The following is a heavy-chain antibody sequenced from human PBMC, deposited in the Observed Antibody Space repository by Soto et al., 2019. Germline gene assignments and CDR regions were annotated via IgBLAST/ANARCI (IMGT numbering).Heavy chain of an antibody. CDR3: ARDYRDSSSSHVAFDI. CDR2: IYYSGST. CDR1: GGSISSGGNY. V-gene: IGHV4-31*03. Sequence: SETLSLTCTVSGGSISSGGNYWSWIRQHPGKGLEWIGYIYYSGSTYYNPSLKSRVTISVDTSKNQFSLKLSSVTAADTAVYYCARDYRDSSSSHVAFDIWGQGTMATVSS. D-gene: IGHD6-13*01. J-gene: IGHJ3*02.